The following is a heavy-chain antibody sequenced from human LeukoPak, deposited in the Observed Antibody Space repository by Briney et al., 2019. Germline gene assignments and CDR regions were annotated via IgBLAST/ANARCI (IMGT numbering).Heavy chain of an antibody. CDR2: IYYSGST. V-gene: IGHV4-59*11. J-gene: IGHJ4*02. D-gene: IGHD3-9*01. Sequence: PSETLSLTCTVSGGSISSHYWSWIRQPPGKGLEWIGYIYYSGSTNYNPSLKSRVTISVDTSKNQFSLKLSSVTAADTAVYYCARTYYDILTGYYQFDYWGQGILVTVSS. CDR3: ARTYYDILTGYYQFDY. CDR1: GGSISSHY.